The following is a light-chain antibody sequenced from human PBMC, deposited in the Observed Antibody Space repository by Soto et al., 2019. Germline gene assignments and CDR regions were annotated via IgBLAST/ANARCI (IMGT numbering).Light chain of an antibody. Sequence: DIQMTQSPSSLSASVGDRVTITCRASQGISNYLAWSQQKPGKAPKSLIYDASSLRSGVPSKFSGSGFGTEFTLTISSLQPEDFATYYCQQYSTYRITFGQGTRLEIK. J-gene: IGKJ5*01. CDR3: QQYSTYRIT. CDR2: DAS. V-gene: IGKV1-16*02. CDR1: QGISNY.